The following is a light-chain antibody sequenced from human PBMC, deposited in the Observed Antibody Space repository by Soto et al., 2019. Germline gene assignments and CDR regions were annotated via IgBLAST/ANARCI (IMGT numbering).Light chain of an antibody. Sequence: QSVLTQPASVSGSPGQTITISCTGTSSDIGGYNAVSWYQHHPGKAPKLIIYEVTHRPSGVSDRFSASKSGNTASLTISGLQAEDEADYYCNSFRVSHLYVFGHGTKVTV. CDR2: EVT. V-gene: IGLV2-14*01. CDR1: SSDIGGYNA. J-gene: IGLJ1*01. CDR3: NSFRVSHLYV.